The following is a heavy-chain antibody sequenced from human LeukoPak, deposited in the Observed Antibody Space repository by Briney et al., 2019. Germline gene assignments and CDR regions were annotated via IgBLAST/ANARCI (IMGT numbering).Heavy chain of an antibody. CDR2: ISSSSSTI. D-gene: IGHD2-2*01. CDR1: GFTFSSYS. V-gene: IGHV3-48*01. CDR3: ARDHPDGEPAATDY. J-gene: IGHJ4*02. Sequence: TGGSLRLSCAASGFTFSSYSMNWVRQAPGKGLEWVSYISSSSSTIYYADSVKGRFTISRDNAKNSLYLQMNSLRAEDTAVYYCARDHPDGEPAATDYWGQGTLVTVSS.